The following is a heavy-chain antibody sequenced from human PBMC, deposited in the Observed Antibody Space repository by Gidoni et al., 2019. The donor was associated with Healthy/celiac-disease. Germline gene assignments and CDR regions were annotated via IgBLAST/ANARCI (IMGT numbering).Heavy chain of an antibody. D-gene: IGHD1-20*01. CDR3: ARLTGTTRGQGYYYYGMDV. V-gene: IGHV1-18*01. J-gene: IGHJ6*02. Sequence: QVQLVQSGAEVKQPGASVKVSCKASGYTFTSYGISWVRTAPGQGLEWMGWISAYNGNKKDAQKIQGRVTMNTDTYTSTADMEVRSLRSDDTAVYYCARLTGTTRGQGYYYYGMDVWGQGTTVTVSS. CDR2: ISAYNGNK. CDR1: GYTFTSYG.